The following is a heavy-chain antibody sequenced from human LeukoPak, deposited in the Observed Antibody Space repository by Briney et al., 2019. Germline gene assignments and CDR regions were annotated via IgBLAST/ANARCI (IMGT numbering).Heavy chain of an antibody. D-gene: IGHD3-22*01. CDR2: INPNSGGT. CDR3: YYPVSSGYLT. CDR1: GYTFTCYY. J-gene: IGHJ4*02. Sequence: ASVKVSCKASGYTFTCYYMHWVRQAPGQGLEWMGWINPNSGGTYYAQKFQGRVSMTRDTSISTAYMELSSLRSDDTAVYYCYYPVSSGYLTWGQGTLVAVSS. V-gene: IGHV1-2*02.